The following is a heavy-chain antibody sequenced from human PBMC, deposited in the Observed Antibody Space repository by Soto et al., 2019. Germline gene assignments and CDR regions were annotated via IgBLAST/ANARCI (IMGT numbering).Heavy chain of an antibody. CDR1: GGTFSSYA. Sequence: QVQLVQSGAEVKKPGSSVKVSCKASGGTFSSYAISWVRQAPGQGLEWMGGIIPIFGTADYAKKFQGRVTITADXSXSPXDMELSSLRSEDTAVYYCALHYGSGSNYYYYGMDVWGQGTTVTVSS. CDR2: IIPIFGTA. CDR3: ALHYGSGSNYYYYGMDV. V-gene: IGHV1-69*12. J-gene: IGHJ6*02. D-gene: IGHD3-10*01.